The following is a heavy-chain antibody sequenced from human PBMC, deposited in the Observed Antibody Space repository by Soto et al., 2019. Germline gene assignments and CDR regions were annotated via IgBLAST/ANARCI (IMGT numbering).Heavy chain of an antibody. CDR2: IYYSGST. Sequence: SETLSLTCTVSGGSISSGDYYWSWIRQPPGKGLEWIGYIYYSGSTYYNPSLKSRVTISVDTSKNQFSLKLSSVTAADTAVYYCARESRYNWKRDGMDVWGQGTTVTVSS. CDR3: ARESRYNWKRDGMDV. V-gene: IGHV4-30-4*01. CDR1: GGSISSGDYY. J-gene: IGHJ6*02. D-gene: IGHD1-1*01.